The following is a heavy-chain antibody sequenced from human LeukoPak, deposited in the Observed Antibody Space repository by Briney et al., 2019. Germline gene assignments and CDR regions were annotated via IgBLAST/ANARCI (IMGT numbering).Heavy chain of an antibody. CDR1: GFTFSSYA. Sequence: GGSLRLSCAASGFTFSSYAMSWVRQAPGKGLEWVSAITGSGGNTYYADSAKGRFTISRDNSKNTLYLQMNSLRAEDTAVYYCASPIGYCSGGSCRRAPGVWGQGTTVTVSS. D-gene: IGHD2-15*01. CDR3: ASPIGYCSGGSCRRAPGV. CDR2: ITGSGGNT. V-gene: IGHV3-23*01. J-gene: IGHJ6*02.